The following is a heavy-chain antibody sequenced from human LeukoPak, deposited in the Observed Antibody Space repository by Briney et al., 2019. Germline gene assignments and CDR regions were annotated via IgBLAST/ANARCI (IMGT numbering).Heavy chain of an antibody. CDR2: TDHSGST. J-gene: IGHJ6*03. V-gene: IGHV4-34*01. D-gene: IGHD2-2*01. CDR1: GGSFSGYY. Sequence: SETLSLTCAVYGGSFSGYYWSWIRQPPGKGLEWIGETDHSGSTNYNPSLKSRVTMSVDSSNNQFSLKLSSVTAADTAVYYCARGGASSTSLVRNSYYMDVWGKGTTVTVSS. CDR3: ARGGASSTSLVRNSYYMDV.